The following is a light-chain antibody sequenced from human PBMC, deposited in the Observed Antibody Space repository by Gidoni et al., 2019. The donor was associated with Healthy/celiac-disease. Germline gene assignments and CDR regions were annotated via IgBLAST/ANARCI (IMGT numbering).Light chain of an antibody. J-gene: IGKJ1*01. CDR1: QSVRSN. V-gene: IGKV3-15*01. CDR2: GAS. Sequence: EIVLTQSPATLSVSPGERATVSCMPSQSVRSNLAWYEPKPGQAPGLLIYGASTRATVNPARISSSGAGTKFTLTISSLQSEDFAVYYCQQYNNWLVWTFGQGTKVEIK. CDR3: QQYNNWLVWT.